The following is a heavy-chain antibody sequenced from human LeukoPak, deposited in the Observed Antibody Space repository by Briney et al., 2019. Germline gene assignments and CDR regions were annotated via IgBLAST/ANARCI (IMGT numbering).Heavy chain of an antibody. V-gene: IGHV1-2*02. Sequence: WASVKVSCKASGYTFTGYFMHWVRQAPGQGLEWMGWINPNSGGTNYAQKLQGRVTMTRDTSISTAYMELSRLRSDDTAVCFCARGDYGDYWTDYWGQGTLVTVSS. J-gene: IGHJ4*02. D-gene: IGHD4-17*01. CDR1: GYTFTGYF. CDR3: ARGDYGDYWTDY. CDR2: INPNSGGT.